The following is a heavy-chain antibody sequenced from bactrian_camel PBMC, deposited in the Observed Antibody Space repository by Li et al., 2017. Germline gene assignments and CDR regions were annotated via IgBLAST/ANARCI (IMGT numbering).Heavy chain of an antibody. Sequence: HVQLVESGGGSVQAGGSLRLSCAAPGYRYDSYCMGWFRQAPGKAREGIAVIGSSGSTGYADSVQGRFTISTDKARNTLYLLMNSLKPEDTAMYYCAAGDLWLGYCKSSADKYNYWGQGTQVTVS. CDR2: IGSSGST. V-gene: IGHV3S55*01. CDR1: GYRYDSYC. D-gene: IGHD1*01. J-gene: IGHJ4*01. CDR3: AAGDLWLGYCKSSADKYNY.